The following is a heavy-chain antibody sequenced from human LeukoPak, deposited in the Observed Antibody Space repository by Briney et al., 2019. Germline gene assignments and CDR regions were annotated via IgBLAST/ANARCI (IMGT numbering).Heavy chain of an antibody. J-gene: IGHJ4*02. D-gene: IGHD3-9*01. CDR3: ASSANDILTGYYPLDY. Sequence: GGSLRLSCAASGFTFSRSGMHWVRQAPGKGLEWVTFIGYDGSKIYYADSVKGRFTISRDNAKNSLYLQMNSLRAEDTAVYYCASSANDILTGYYPLDYWGQGTLVTVSS. CDR1: GFTFSRSG. V-gene: IGHV3-30*02. CDR2: IGYDGSKI.